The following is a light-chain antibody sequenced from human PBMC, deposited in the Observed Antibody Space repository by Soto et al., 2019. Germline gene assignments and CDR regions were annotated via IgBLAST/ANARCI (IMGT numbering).Light chain of an antibody. J-gene: IGKJ2*01. Sequence: EVVLTQSPATLSLSPGERATLSCGASLSFRSKYLAWYQQRSGLAPRLLIYDASTRATGIPDRFSGSGYGADFTLTISRLEPEDSAVYYCQQYGSSPRTFGQGTKLRSN. V-gene: IGKV3D-20*01. CDR1: LSFRSKY. CDR2: DAS. CDR3: QQYGSSPRT.